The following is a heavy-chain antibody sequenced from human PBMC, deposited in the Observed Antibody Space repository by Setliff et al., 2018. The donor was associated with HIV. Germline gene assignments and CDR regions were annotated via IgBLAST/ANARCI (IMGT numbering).Heavy chain of an antibody. D-gene: IGHD5-12*01. Sequence: ASVKVSCKASGYTFTGYHIHWVRQAPGQGLEWLGRINPNSGGTKYAQKFQGRVTMTRDTSISTAYMQLSSLSSDDTVVYYCARGGYSGYDTGDAFDIWGQGTVVTVSS. CDR2: INPNSGGT. CDR3: ARGGYSGYDTGDAFDI. J-gene: IGHJ3*02. CDR1: GYTFTGYH. V-gene: IGHV1-2*05.